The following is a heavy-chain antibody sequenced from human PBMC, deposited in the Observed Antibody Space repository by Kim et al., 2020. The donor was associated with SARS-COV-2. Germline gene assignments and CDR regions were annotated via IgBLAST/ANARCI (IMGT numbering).Heavy chain of an antibody. J-gene: IGHJ4*02. CDR3: AKVDVSSSSGFDY. CDR1: GFTFSSYA. V-gene: IGHV3-23*01. CDR2: ISGSGGST. D-gene: IGHD6-6*01. Sequence: GGSLRPSCAASGFTFSSYAMSWVRQAPGKGLEWVSAISGSGGSTYYADSVKGRFTISRDNSKNTLYLQMNSLRAEDTAVYYCAKVDVSSSSGFDYWGQGTLVTVSS.